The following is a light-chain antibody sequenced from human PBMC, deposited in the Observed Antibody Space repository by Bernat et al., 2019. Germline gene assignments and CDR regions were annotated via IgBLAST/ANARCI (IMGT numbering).Light chain of an antibody. CDR1: QSISSW. CDR2: KAS. J-gene: IGKJ1*01. CDR3: IQYPYSHRT. Sequence: TITCRASQSISSWLAWYQQKPGKAPKLLIYKASSLESGVPSRFIGSGSGTDFTLTISSLQPEDFATYDCIQYPYSHRTFGQGTKVEIK. V-gene: IGKV1-5*01.